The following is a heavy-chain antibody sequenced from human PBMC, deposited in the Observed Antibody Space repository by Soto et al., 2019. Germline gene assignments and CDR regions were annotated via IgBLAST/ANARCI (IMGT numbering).Heavy chain of an antibody. J-gene: IGHJ4*02. D-gene: IGHD5-12*01. Sequence: QVQLVQSGAEVKKPGASVKVSCKASGYTFTSYAMHWVRQAPGQRLEWMGWINAGNGNTKYSQKFQGRVTITRDTSASTAYMELSSLRSEDTAVYYCARAGKWLNVVAGDYWGQGTLVTVSS. CDR3: ARAGKWLNVVAGDY. CDR1: GYTFTSYA. V-gene: IGHV1-3*01. CDR2: INAGNGNT.